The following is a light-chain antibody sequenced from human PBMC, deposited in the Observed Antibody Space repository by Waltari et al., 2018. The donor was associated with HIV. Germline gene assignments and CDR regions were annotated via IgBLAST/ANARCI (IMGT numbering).Light chain of an antibody. Sequence: QSVLTQPPSVSAAPGQTVTISCSGSSSNIGNHDVSWYQQLPGTAPKLLIYGNKKRPSGTPDRFSGSKSGTSATLGITGRQTGDEADYYCGTWESSLSAVFGGGTKLTVL. CDR2: GNK. V-gene: IGLV1-51*01. CDR3: GTWESSLSAV. J-gene: IGLJ3*02. CDR1: SSNIGNHD.